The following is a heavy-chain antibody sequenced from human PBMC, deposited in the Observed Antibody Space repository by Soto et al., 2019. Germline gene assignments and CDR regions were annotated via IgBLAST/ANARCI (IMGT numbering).Heavy chain of an antibody. D-gene: IGHD1-26*01. CDR3: ARNSGSYVDWFEP. J-gene: IGHJ5*02. Sequence: ASVKVSCKASGYTFTGYYMHWVRQAPGQGLEWMGWINPNSGGTNYAQKFQGWVTMTRDTSISTAYMELSRLRSDDTAVYYCARNSGSYVDWFEPWGQGTLVNVS. CDR2: INPNSGGT. CDR1: GYTFTGYY. V-gene: IGHV1-2*04.